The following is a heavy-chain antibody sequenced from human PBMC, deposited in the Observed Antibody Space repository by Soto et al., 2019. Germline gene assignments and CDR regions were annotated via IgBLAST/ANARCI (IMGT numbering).Heavy chain of an antibody. CDR2: ISAYNGNT. V-gene: IGHV1-18*01. Sequence: ASVKVSCKASGYTFTSYAISWVRQAPGQGLEWMGWISAYNGNTNYAQKLQGRVTMTTDTSTSTAYMELRSLRSEDTAVYYCAKNPENYYYGMDVWGQGTTVTVSS. CDR3: AKNPENYYYGMDV. CDR1: GYTFTSYA. J-gene: IGHJ6*02.